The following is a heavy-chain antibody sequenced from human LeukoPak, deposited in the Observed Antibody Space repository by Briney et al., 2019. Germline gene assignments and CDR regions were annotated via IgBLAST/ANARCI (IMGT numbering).Heavy chain of an antibody. Sequence: GGSLRLSCAASGFTVSSNYMSWVRQAPGKGLEWVSVIYSGGSTYYADSVKGRFTISRDNAKNTLYLQMNSLRAEDTAVYYCARDRTLRPPTYMDVWGKGTTVTVSS. CDR2: IYSGGST. V-gene: IGHV3-66*01. CDR3: ARDRTLRPPTYMDV. J-gene: IGHJ6*03. CDR1: GFTVSSNY.